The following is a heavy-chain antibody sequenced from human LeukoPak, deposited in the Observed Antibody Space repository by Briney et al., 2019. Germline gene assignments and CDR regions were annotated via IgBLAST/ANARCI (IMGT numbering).Heavy chain of an antibody. CDR3: AKTLRDLEWLTGELDV. Sequence: GGSLRLSCTASGFAFSSYAMSWVRQAPGVGLEWVSAIDGGGGRTWHADSVRGRFTISRDNSKNTLFMQMNSLRAEDTAVYHCAKTLRDLEWLTGELDVWGQGTAVTVS. V-gene: IGHV3-23*01. CDR1: GFAFSSYA. J-gene: IGHJ6*02. D-gene: IGHD3-3*01. CDR2: IDGGGGRT.